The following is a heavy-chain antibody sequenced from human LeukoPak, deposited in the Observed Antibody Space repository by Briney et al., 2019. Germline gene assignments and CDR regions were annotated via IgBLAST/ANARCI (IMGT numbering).Heavy chain of an antibody. CDR2: IRYDGSNK. D-gene: IGHD5-18*01. V-gene: IGHV3-30*02. Sequence: PGGSLRLSCAASGFTFSSYGMHWVRQAPGKGLEWVAFIRYDGSNKYYADSVKGRFTISRDNSKNTLYLQMNSLRAEDTAVYYCAKGLTGGYSYGYGIDYWGQGTLVTVSS. CDR3: AKGLTGGYSYGYGIDY. CDR1: GFTFSSYG. J-gene: IGHJ4*02.